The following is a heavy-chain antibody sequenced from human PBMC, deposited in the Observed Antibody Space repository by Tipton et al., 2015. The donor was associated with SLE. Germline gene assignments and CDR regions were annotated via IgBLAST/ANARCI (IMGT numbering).Heavy chain of an antibody. V-gene: IGHV4-4*09. Sequence: TLSLTCTVSGGSISSYYWSWIRQPPGKGLEWIGYIYTSGSTNYNPSLKSRVTTSVDTSKNQFSLKLSSVTAADTAVYYCARQDMIGSYYDYYYYGMDVWGQGTTVIVSS. CDR2: IYTSGST. CDR3: ARQDMIGSYYDYYYYGMDV. D-gene: IGHD1-26*01. J-gene: IGHJ6*02. CDR1: GGSISSYY.